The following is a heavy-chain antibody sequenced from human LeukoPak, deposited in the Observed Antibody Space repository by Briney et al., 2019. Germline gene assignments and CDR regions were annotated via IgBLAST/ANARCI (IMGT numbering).Heavy chain of an antibody. J-gene: IGHJ5*02. CDR2: IYYSGST. CDR3: ARGAAGTEMFDP. CDR1: GGSISSSSYY. Sequence: PSETLSLTYTVSGGSISSSSYYWGWIRQPPGKGLEWIGSIYYSGSTYYNPSLKSRVTISVDTSKNQFSLKLSSVTAADTAVYYCARGAAGTEMFDPWGQGTLVTVSS. V-gene: IGHV4-39*07. D-gene: IGHD6-13*01.